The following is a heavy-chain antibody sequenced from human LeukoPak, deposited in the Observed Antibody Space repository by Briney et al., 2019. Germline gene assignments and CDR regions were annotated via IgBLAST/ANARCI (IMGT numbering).Heavy chain of an antibody. V-gene: IGHV3-23*01. J-gene: IGHJ4*02. CDR2: ISGSGGST. CDR1: GFTFSSYA. CDR3: AKGTTRPRITMIVVAPFDY. Sequence: GGSLRLSCAASGFTFSSYAMSWVRQAPGKGLEWVSAISGSGGSTYYADSVKGRFTISRDNSKNTLYLQVNSLRAEDTAVYYCAKGTTRPRITMIVVAPFDYWGQGTLVTVSS. D-gene: IGHD3-22*01.